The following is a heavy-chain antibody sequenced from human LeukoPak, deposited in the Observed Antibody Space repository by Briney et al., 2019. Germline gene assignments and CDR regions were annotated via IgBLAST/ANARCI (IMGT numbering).Heavy chain of an antibody. CDR1: GYTFTGYY. CDR2: INPNSGGT. D-gene: IGHD5-24*01. Sequence: ASVTVSCKASGYTFTGYYMHWVRQAPGQGLEWMGWINPNSGGTNYAQKFQGRVTMTRDTSISTAYMELSSLKSEDTAVYYCARVRDGYNDAYDIWGQGTMVTVSS. V-gene: IGHV1-2*02. CDR3: ARVRDGYNDAYDI. J-gene: IGHJ3*02.